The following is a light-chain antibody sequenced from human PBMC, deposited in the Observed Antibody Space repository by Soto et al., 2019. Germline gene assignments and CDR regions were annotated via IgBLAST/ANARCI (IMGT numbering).Light chain of an antibody. CDR2: AAS. CDR3: HQSYSTPLT. V-gene: IGKV1-39*01. CDR1: QSVSNY. Sequence: IQMTQSPSSLSASVGDRVTITCRASQSVSNYLNWYQQKPGKAPKLLIYAASSLHSGVPSRFSANESGTDFTLTISSLQPEDFATYYCHQSYSTPLTFGPGTKVDIK. J-gene: IGKJ3*01.